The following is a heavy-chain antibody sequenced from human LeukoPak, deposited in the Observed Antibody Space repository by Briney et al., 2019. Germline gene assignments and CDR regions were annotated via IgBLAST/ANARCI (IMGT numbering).Heavy chain of an antibody. CDR3: AKGPQGGYCSGGSCYGYYYYYMDV. D-gene: IGHD2-15*01. CDR2: IRYDGSNK. Sequence: GGSLRLSCAASGFTFSSYGMHWVRQAPGKGLEWVAFIRYDGSNKYYADSVKGRFTISRDNSKNTLYLQMNSLRAEDTAVYYCAKGPQGGYCSGGSCYGYYYYYMDVWGKGTTVTISS. V-gene: IGHV3-30*02. J-gene: IGHJ6*03. CDR1: GFTFSSYG.